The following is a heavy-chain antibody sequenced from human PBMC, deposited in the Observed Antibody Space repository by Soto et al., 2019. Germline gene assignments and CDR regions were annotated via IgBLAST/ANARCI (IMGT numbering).Heavy chain of an antibody. V-gene: IGHV3-66*01. Sequence: EVQLVESGGGLVQPGGSLRLSCAASGFTVSTKYMSWVRQLPGKGLEWVSVIYSGGSTFYADSVRGRFTISRDNSKNTVNLQMNSLRAEDTAVYYCARDPWAADYWDQGTLVTVSS. D-gene: IGHD3-16*01. J-gene: IGHJ4*02. CDR3: ARDPWAADY. CDR2: IYSGGST. CDR1: GFTVSTKY.